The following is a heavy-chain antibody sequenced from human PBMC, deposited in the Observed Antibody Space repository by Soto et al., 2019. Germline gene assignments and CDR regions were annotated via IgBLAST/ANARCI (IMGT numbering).Heavy chain of an antibody. V-gene: IGHV3-33*01. CDR3: ARGPAPKWLGQKYYYYYYYMDV. D-gene: IGHD3-22*01. Sequence: PGGSLRLSCAASGFTFSSYGMHWVRQAPGKGLEWVAVIWYDGSNKYYADSVKGRFTISRDNSKNTLYLQMNSLRAEDTAVYYCARGPAPKWLGQKYYYYYYYMDVWGKGTTVTVSS. J-gene: IGHJ6*03. CDR2: IWYDGSNK. CDR1: GFTFSSYG.